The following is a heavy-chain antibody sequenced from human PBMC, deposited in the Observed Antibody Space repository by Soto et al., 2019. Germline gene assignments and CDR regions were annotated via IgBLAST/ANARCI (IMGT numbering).Heavy chain of an antibody. D-gene: IGHD6-13*01. CDR3: ARVGIAAAGYYFDS. V-gene: IGHV3-33*01. CDR1: GFTFSSYG. J-gene: IGHJ4*02. Sequence: QVQLVESGGGVVQPGRSLRLSCAASGFTFSSYGMHWVRQAPGKGLEWVAVIWYDGSNKYYADSVKGRFTISRDNSKNTLYLQMNSLRAEDTAVYYCARVGIAAAGYYFDSWGQGTMVTVSS. CDR2: IWYDGSNK.